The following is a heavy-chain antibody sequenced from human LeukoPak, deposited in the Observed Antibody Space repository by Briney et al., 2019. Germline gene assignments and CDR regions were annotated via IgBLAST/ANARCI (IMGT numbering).Heavy chain of an antibody. CDR2: ISSSGSTI. V-gene: IGHV3-48*03. CDR3: ASWRGEFDY. CDR1: GFTFSSYE. D-gene: IGHD3-16*01. J-gene: IGHJ4*02. Sequence: GGSLRLSCAASGFTFSSYEMNWVRQAPGKGLEWVSYISSSGSTIYYADSVKGRFTISRDNAKNSLYLQMNSLRAEDTAVYYCASWRGEFDYWGQGTLVTVSS.